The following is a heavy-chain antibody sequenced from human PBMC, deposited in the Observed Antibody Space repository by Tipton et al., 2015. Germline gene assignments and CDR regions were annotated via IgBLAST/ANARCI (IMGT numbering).Heavy chain of an antibody. CDR1: GGSVSTSNYY. D-gene: IGHD2-21*02. V-gene: IGHV4-61*01. J-gene: IGHJ6*02. CDR3: ARGCGGNCYDAVSATYSYSGMDV. Sequence: GLVKPSETLSLTCTVSGGSVSTSNYYWGWIRQSPGKGLEWIGYISYSGSTHYNPSLKRRVTISVDTSKNQFSLKLSSLTAADTAVYYCARGCGGNCYDAVSATYSYSGMDVWGQGTTVTVSS. CDR2: ISYSGST.